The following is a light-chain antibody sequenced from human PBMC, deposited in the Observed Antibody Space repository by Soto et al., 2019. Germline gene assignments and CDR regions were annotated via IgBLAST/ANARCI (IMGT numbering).Light chain of an antibody. CDR1: SSDVGDYNR. Sequence: QSALTQPPSVSGSPGQSITISCTGTSSDVGDYNRVSWYQHHPGKAPKLMIFEVTNRPSGISDRFSGFKSGSTASQTISELQPDDEADYYCISFTPSTTTHWVFGGGTKVTVL. J-gene: IGLJ3*02. V-gene: IGLV2-14*01. CDR2: EVT. CDR3: ISFTPSTTTHWV.